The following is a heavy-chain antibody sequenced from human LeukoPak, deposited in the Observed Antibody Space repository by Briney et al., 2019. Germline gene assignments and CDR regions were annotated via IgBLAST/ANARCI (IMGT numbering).Heavy chain of an antibody. V-gene: IGHV1-18*01. CDR3: ARTGGCSGGSCYDY. CDR2: ISAYNGNT. Sequence: GASVKVSCKASGYTFTSYGISWVRQAPGQGLEWMGWISAYNGNTNYAQKLQGRVTMTTDTSTSTAYMELSSLMSEDTAVYYCARTGGCSGGSCYDYWGQGTLVTVSS. D-gene: IGHD2-15*01. CDR1: GYTFTSYG. J-gene: IGHJ4*02.